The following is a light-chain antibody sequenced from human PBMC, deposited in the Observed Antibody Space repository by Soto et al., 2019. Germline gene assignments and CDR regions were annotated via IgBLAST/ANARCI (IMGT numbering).Light chain of an antibody. CDR3: SSYTSSSALV. CDR1: SSDVGLYNY. V-gene: IGLV2-14*01. CDR2: EVS. Sequence: QSALTQPASVSGSPGQSITISCTGTSSDVGLYNYVSWYQQHPDKAPKLMIYEVSSRPSGVSNRFSGSKSGNTASLTISGLQAEDEADYYCSSYTSSSALVFGPGTKVTVL. J-gene: IGLJ1*01.